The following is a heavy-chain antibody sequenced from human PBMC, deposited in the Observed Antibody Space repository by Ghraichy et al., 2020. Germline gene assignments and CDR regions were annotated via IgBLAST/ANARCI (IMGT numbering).Heavy chain of an antibody. CDR2: INPSGGST. D-gene: IGHD3-22*01. Sequence: ASVKVSCKASGYTFTSYYMHWVRQAPGQGLEWMGIINPSGGSTSYAQKFQGRVTMTRDTSTSTVYMELSSLRSEDTAVYYCARALIDSSGQLDAFDIWGQGTMVTVSS. CDR1: GYTFTSYY. V-gene: IGHV1-46*01. J-gene: IGHJ3*02. CDR3: ARALIDSSGQLDAFDI.